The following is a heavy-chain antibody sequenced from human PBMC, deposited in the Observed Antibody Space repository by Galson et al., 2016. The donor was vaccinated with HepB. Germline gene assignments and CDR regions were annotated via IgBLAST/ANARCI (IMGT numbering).Heavy chain of an antibody. CDR3: SRRTLHAGHWTFDP. CDR1: GFSLSTSGVG. D-gene: IGHD1-1*01. V-gene: IGHV2-5*01. Sequence: PALVKPTQTLTLTCTFSGFSLSTSGVGVGWIRQPPGEALEWLALIYWNDDKRHSPSLKSSFSITKDTSKNQVVLTMTNMDPVDTATYYCSRRTLHAGHWTFDPWGQGTLVTVSS. CDR2: IYWNDDK. J-gene: IGHJ5*02.